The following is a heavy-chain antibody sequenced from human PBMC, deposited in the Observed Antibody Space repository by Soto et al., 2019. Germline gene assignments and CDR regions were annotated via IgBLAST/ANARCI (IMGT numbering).Heavy chain of an antibody. CDR3: ARGLSLDFWSGLWFDP. V-gene: IGHV1-18*01. Sequence: ASVKVSCKASGYTFTSYGISWVRQAPGQGLEWMGWISAYNGNTNYAQKLQGRVTMTTDTSTSTAYMELRSLRSDDTAVYYCARGLSLDFWSGLWFDPWGQGTLVTVSS. D-gene: IGHD3-3*01. J-gene: IGHJ5*02. CDR2: ISAYNGNT. CDR1: GYTFTSYG.